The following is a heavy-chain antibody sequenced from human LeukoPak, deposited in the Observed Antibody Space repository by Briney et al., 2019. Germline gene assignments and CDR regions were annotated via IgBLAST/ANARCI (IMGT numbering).Heavy chain of an antibody. D-gene: IGHD3-22*01. CDR3: ARAGWIITSAIDY. CDR2: VYHIGNT. CDR1: GYSLSRCYY. Sequence: SETLSLTCSVSGYSLSRCYYWAWIRQPPGRGLEWIGTVYHIGNTYYNPSLESRASMSVDTSTNEFSLTLKSVTAADTAVYYCARAGWIITSAIDYWGQGALVTVSS. J-gene: IGHJ4*02. V-gene: IGHV4-38-2*02.